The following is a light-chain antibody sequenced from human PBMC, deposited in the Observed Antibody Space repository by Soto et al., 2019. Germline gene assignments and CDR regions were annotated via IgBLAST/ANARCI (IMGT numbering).Light chain of an antibody. CDR3: KKYAGSHRT. V-gene: IGKV3-20*01. J-gene: IGKJ1*01. CDR1: QNLGTLY. Sequence: ESCLTHSRGTLSLSPGERGTRSCRASQNLGTLYLAWFQQKSGQAPRLLIYSASRRATGIPDRFTGSGSGKELTLTINRLEPQDFEVYFCKKYAGSHRTFGQGNKVDIK. CDR2: SAS.